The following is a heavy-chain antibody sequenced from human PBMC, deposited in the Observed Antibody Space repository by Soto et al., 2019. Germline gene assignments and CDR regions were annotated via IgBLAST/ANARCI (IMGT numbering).Heavy chain of an antibody. V-gene: IGHV4-59*01. Sequence: SETLSLACTVSGGSISSYYWSWIRQPPGKGLEWIGYIYYSGSTNYNPSLKSRVTISVDTSKNQFSLKLSSVTAADTAVYYCSGSGSYSRKDLAYGMDVWGQGTTVTVSS. CDR3: SGSGSYSRKDLAYGMDV. D-gene: IGHD3-10*01. CDR1: GGSISSYY. J-gene: IGHJ6*02. CDR2: IYYSGST.